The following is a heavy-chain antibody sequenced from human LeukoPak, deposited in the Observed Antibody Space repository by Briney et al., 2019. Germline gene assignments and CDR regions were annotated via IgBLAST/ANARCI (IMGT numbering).Heavy chain of an antibody. J-gene: IGHJ1*01. D-gene: IGHD2/OR15-2a*01. CDR1: GLRFSDYY. CDR3: ATNLIGAGEYFQQ. CDR2: VSSGGDIM. V-gene: IGHV3-11*01. Sequence: GGSLRLSCAASGLRFSDYYVSWIRQAPGKGLQWVSYVSSGGDIMHYADSVKGRFTSSRDNAKNSGYLEMSSLGAEDTAVYYCATNLIGAGEYFQQWGQGTLVTVSS.